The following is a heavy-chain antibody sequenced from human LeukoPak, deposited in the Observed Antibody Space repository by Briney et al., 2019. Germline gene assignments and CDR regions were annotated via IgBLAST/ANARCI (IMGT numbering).Heavy chain of an antibody. CDR3: ARHRAVLRFLEWRTHNWFDP. CDR2: IYPGDSDT. J-gene: IGHJ5*02. V-gene: IGHV5-51*01. D-gene: IGHD3-3*01. CDR1: GYSFTSYW. Sequence: GESLKISCKGSGYSFTSYWIGWVRQMPGKGLEWMGIIYPGDSDTRYSPSFQGQVTISADKSIGTAYLQWSSLKASDTAMYYCARHRAVLRFLEWRTHNWFDPWGQGTLVTVSS.